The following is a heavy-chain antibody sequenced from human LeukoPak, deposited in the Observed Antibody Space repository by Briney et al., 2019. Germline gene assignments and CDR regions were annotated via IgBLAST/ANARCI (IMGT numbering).Heavy chain of an antibody. CDR3: ARNNSGWGAFDI. J-gene: IGHJ3*02. V-gene: IGHV4-4*08. D-gene: IGHD6-19*01. CDR1: GGSISSSS. Sequence: SETLSLTCTVSGGSISSSSWSWIRQPPGKGLEWIGYIYNSGSTNYNPSLKSRLTIFVDMSKNQFPLKLRSVTAADTAVYYCARNNSGWGAFDIWDQGTMVTVSS. CDR2: IYNSGST.